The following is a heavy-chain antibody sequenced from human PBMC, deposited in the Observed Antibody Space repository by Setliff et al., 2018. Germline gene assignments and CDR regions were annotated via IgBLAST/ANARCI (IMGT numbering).Heavy chain of an antibody. Sequence: RLSCAASGFTFSSYAMSWVRQAPGKGLEWVSAISGSGGSTYYADSVKGRFTISRDNSKNTLYLQMNSLRAEDTAVYYCAKDFALRERPVDWFDPWGQGTLVTVS. V-gene: IGHV3-23*01. CDR1: GFTFSSYA. J-gene: IGHJ5*02. D-gene: IGHD1-26*01. CDR2: ISGSGGST. CDR3: AKDFALRERPVDWFDP.